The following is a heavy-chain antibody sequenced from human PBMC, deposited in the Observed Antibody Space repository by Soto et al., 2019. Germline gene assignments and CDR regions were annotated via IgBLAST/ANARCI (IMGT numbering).Heavy chain of an antibody. V-gene: IGHV4-30-2*01. CDR1: GGSISSGGYS. CDR3: ARVPSP. J-gene: IGHJ5*02. Sequence: QLQLQESGSGLVKPSQTLSLTCAVSGGSISSGGYSWSWIRQPPGKGLEWIGYIYHNGSTYYIPSLNRRVSISVDRSKNQFSLKLCSVTAADTAVYWCARVPSPWGQGTLVTVSS. CDR2: IYHNGST.